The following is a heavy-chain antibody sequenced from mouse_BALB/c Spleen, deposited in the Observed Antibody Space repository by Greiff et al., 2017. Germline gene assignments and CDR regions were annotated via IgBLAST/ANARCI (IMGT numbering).Heavy chain of an antibody. Sequence: EVKLVESGGGLVKPGGSLKLSCAASGFTFSDYYMYWVRQTPEKRLEWVATISDGGSYTYYPASVKGRFTISRDNAKNNLYLQMSSLKSEDTAMYYCARDGSITTARYYYAMDYWGQGTSVTVSS. D-gene: IGHD1-2*01. CDR1: GFTFSDYY. CDR2: ISDGGSYT. V-gene: IGHV5-4*02. CDR3: ARDGSITTARYYYAMDY. J-gene: IGHJ4*01.